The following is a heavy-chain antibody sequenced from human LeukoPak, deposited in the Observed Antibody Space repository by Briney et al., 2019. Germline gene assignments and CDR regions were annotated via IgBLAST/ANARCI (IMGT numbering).Heavy chain of an antibody. Sequence: ASVKVSCKASGYTFTGYYMHWARQAPGQGLEWMGWINPNSGGTNYAQKFQGRVTMTRDTSISTAYMELSSLRSEDTAVYYCARGGCSSTSCYTHGYYYYYMDVWGKGTTVTVSS. CDR2: INPNSGGT. V-gene: IGHV1-2*02. D-gene: IGHD2-2*02. CDR1: GYTFTGYY. J-gene: IGHJ6*03. CDR3: ARGGCSSTSCYTHGYYYYYMDV.